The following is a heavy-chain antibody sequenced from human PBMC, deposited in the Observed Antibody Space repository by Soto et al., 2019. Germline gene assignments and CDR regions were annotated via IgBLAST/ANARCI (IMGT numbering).Heavy chain of an antibody. CDR2: ISGSGSRT. CDR1: GFTFSSYA. D-gene: IGHD3-10*01. J-gene: IGHJ3*02. Sequence: GGSLRLSCAASGFTFSSYAMSWVRQPQGKGMEWDSAISGSGSRTYYADAVKGRFTISRDNSKNTLYLQRTSLRAEDTAVYYCAKDMCRVTITMVRGVPDHYALDIWGQGTMVTVSS. V-gene: IGHV3-23*01. CDR3: AKDMCRVTITMVRGVPDHYALDI.